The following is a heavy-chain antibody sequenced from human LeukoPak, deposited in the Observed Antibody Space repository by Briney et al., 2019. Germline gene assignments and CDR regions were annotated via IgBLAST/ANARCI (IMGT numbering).Heavy chain of an antibody. CDR1: GLTFSDYF. CDR2: VDPEDGKT. J-gene: IGHJ4*02. Sequence: ASVKVCCKASGLTFSDYFVHWVRQAPGKGLEWMGRVDPEDGKTLYAEKFRGRVTITADTSADTAYLDLSGLKSEDTAVYYCATVVGWKAYDHWGQGTLVTVSS. CDR3: ATVVGWKAYDH. V-gene: IGHV1-69-2*01. D-gene: IGHD2-21*01.